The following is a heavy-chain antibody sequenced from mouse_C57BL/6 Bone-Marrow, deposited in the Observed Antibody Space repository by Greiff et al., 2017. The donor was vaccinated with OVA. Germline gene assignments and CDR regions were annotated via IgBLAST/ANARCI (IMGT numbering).Heavy chain of an antibody. J-gene: IGHJ4*01. CDR3: ARGLIYYDYDDYAMDY. Sequence: QVQLKESGAELVRPGTSVKVSCKASGYAFTNYLIEWVKQRPGQGLEWIGVINPGSGGTNYNEKFKGKATLIADKSSSTAYMQLSSLTSEDSAVYVCARGLIYYDYDDYAMDYWGQGTSVTVSS. CDR1: GYAFTNYL. D-gene: IGHD2-4*01. V-gene: IGHV1-54*01. CDR2: INPGSGGT.